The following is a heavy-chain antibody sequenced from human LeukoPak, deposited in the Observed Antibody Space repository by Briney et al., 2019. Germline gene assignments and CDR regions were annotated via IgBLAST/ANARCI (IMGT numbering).Heavy chain of an antibody. Sequence: ASVKVSCKASGYTFTSYGISWVRQAPGQGLEWMGWISAYNGNTNYAQKLQGRVTMTTDTSTGTAYMELRSLRSDDTAVYYCARLESDYYYYYMDVWGKGTTVTVSS. J-gene: IGHJ6*03. V-gene: IGHV1-18*01. CDR1: GYTFTSYG. D-gene: IGHD1-1*01. CDR2: ISAYNGNT. CDR3: ARLESDYYYYYMDV.